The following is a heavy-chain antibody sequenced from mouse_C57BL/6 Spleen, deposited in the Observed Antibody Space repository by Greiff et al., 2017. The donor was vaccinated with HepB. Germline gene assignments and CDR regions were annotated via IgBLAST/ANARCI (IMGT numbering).Heavy chain of an antibody. V-gene: IGHV1-55*01. D-gene: IGHD2-5*01. CDR3: ARGEAYYSTYYFDY. CDR1: GYTFTSYW. J-gene: IGHJ2*01. Sequence: QVHVKQPGAELVKPGASVKMSCKASGYTFTSYWITWVKQRPGQGLEWIGDIYPGSGSTNYNEKFKSKATLTVDTSSSTAYMQLSSLTSEDSAVYYCARGEAYYSTYYFDYWGQGTTLTVSS. CDR2: IYPGSGST.